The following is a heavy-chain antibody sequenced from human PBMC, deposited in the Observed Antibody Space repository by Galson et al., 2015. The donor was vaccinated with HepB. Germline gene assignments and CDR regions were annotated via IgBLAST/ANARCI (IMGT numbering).Heavy chain of an antibody. D-gene: IGHD2-8*01. J-gene: IGHJ5*02. CDR2: ISYDGSNK. CDR3: ARGRLGYCTNGVCPFDP. V-gene: IGHV3-30-3*01. CDR1: GFTFSSYA. Sequence: SLRLSCAASGFTFSSYAMHWVRQAPGKGLEWVAVISYDGSNKYYADSVKGRFTISRDNSKNTLYLQMNSLRAEDTAVYYCARGRLGYCTNGVCPFDPWGQGTLVTVSS.